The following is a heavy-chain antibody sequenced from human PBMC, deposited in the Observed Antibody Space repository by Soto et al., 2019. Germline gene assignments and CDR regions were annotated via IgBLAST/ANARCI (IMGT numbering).Heavy chain of an antibody. D-gene: IGHD1-1*01. V-gene: IGHV3-33*01. J-gene: IGHJ6*01. CDR3: ARWWNDEEWVETMDV. CDR2: IYYDGSNE. CDR1: GFIFSDYG. Sequence: QVQLVESGGAVVQPGRSLRLACETSGFIFSDYGMHWVRQAPGKGLEWVAVIYYDGSNEHYSDSVRGRFTISRDNSKNILYVQMNILRAEDTAIYYCARWWNDEEWVETMDVWGQGTTVTVSS.